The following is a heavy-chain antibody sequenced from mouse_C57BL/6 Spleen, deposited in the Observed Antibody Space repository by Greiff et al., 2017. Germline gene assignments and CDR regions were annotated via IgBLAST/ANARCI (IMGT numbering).Heavy chain of an antibody. CDR3: TRCIYDYDGDWYFDV. J-gene: IGHJ1*03. CDR2: ISSGGDYI. Sequence: EVKLMESGEGLVKPGGSLKLSCAASGFTFSSYAMSWVRQTPEKRLEWVAYISSGGDYIYYADTVKGRFTISRDNARNTLYLQMSSLKSEDTAMYYCTRCIYDYDGDWYFDVWGTGTTVTVSS. CDR1: GFTFSSYA. D-gene: IGHD2-4*01. V-gene: IGHV5-9-1*02.